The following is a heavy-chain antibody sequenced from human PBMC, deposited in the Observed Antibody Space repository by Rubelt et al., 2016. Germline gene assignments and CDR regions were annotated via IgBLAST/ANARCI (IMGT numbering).Heavy chain of an antibody. D-gene: IGHD2/OR15-2a*01. J-gene: IGHJ5*02. CDR1: GGSISSGGYY. CDR2: IYYSGST. CDR3: ARDISLGWFDH. V-gene: IGHV4-31*03. Sequence: QVQLQESGPGLVKPSQTLSLTCTVSGGSISSGGYYWSWIRQHPGKGLEWIGYIYYSGSTYYNPSLKSRVTISVDTYKNQFYLKLSSVTAADTAVYYCARDISLGWFDHWGQGTLVTVSS.